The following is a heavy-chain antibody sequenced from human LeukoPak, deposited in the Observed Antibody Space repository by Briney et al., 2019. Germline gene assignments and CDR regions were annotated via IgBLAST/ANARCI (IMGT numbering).Heavy chain of an antibody. CDR3: ARQFYYGSGTKSAWFDP. J-gene: IGHJ5*02. CDR2: IYYSGST. V-gene: IGHV4-59*08. D-gene: IGHD3-10*01. CDR1: GGSISSYY. Sequence: SETLSLTCTVSGGSISSYYWSWIRQPPGKGPEWIGYIYYSGSTNYNPSLKSRVTISVDTSKNQFPLKLSSVTAADTAVYYCARQFYYGSGTKSAWFDPWGQGTLVTVSS.